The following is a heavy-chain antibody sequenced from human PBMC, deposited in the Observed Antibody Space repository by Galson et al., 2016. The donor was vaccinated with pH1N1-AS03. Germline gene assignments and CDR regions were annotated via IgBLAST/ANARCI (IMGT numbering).Heavy chain of an antibody. D-gene: IGHD1-26*01. J-gene: IGHJ4*02. CDR3: PRFSGSYQFAY. CDR2: ISHSGKP. Sequence: SETLSLTCAVSGYSISSGFHWAWVRQPPSKGLEWIGTISHSGKPYYNPSLKSRVTMSVDTSKNQFSLKLSSVTAADAAVYYWPRFSGSYQFAYWVQGTLVTVSS. V-gene: IGHV4-38-2*01. CDR1: GYSISSGFH.